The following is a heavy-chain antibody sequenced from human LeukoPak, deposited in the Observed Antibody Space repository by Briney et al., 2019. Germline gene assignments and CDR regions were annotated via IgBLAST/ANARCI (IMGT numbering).Heavy chain of an antibody. Sequence: SVKVSCKASVGTFSSYAISWVRQAPGQGLEWMGRIIPIFGTANYAQKFQGRVTITADKSTSTAYMELSSLRSEDTAVYYCARAGYYDSSSELRVDYWGQGTLVTVSS. V-gene: IGHV1-69*06. CDR3: ARAGYYDSSSELRVDY. D-gene: IGHD3-22*01. J-gene: IGHJ4*02. CDR1: VGTFSSYA. CDR2: IIPIFGTA.